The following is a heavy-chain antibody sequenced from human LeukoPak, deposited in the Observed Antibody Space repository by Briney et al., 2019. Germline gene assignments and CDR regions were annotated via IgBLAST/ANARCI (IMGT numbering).Heavy chain of an antibody. CDR3: ASLDTAKQPLANH. D-gene: IGHD5-18*01. CDR1: GFTFSTYW. Sequence: GGSLRLSCSASGFTFSTYWMSWVRQAPGKGLEWVANIREERGQEYYVDSVKGRFTISKNSAKNSLYLQMNTLRVEDTAMYYCASLDTAKQPLANHWGQGTLVTVSS. V-gene: IGHV3-7*03. CDR2: IREERGQE. J-gene: IGHJ5*02.